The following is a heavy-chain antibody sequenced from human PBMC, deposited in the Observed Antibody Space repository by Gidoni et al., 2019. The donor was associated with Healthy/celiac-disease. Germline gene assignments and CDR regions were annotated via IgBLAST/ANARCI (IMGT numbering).Heavy chain of an antibody. J-gene: IGHJ4*02. D-gene: IGHD3-3*01. Sequence: QLQLQESGSGLVKPSQTLSLTCAVSGGSISRGGYSWSWIRQPPGKGLEWIGYIYHSGSTYYNPSLKSRVTISVDRSKNQFSLKLSSVTAADTAVYYCASGDGEGRFLEWLVYWGQGTLVTVSS. CDR3: ASGDGEGRFLEWLVY. V-gene: IGHV4-30-2*01. CDR1: GGSISRGGYS. CDR2: IYHSGST.